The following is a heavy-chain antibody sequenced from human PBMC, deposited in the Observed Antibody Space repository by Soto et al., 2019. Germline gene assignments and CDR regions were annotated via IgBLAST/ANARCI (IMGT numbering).Heavy chain of an antibody. CDR1: GGSISSGDYY. V-gene: IGHV4-30-4*01. Sequence: SETLSLTCTVSGGSISSGDYYWSWIRQPPGKGLEWIGYIYYSGSTYYNPSLKSRVTISVDTSKNQFSLKLSSVTAADTAVYYCASLYYGEGIGDGMDVWGQGTTVTV. J-gene: IGHJ6*02. CDR2: IYYSGST. D-gene: IGHD4-17*01. CDR3: ASLYYGEGIGDGMDV.